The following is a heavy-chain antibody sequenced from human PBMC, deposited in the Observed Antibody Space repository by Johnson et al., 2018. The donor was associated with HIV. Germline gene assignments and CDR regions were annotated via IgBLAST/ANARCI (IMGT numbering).Heavy chain of an antibody. CDR2: ISYDGSNK. V-gene: IGHV3-30-3*01. Sequence: QVQLVESGGGVVQPGRSLRLSCAASGFTFSSYAMHWVRQAPGKGLEWVAVISYDGSNKYYADSVKGRFTISRDTSKNTLYLQMNSLRAEDTAVYYCARDRGNYYDSSGYYGLGAFDIWGQGTMVTVSS. J-gene: IGHJ3*02. D-gene: IGHD3-22*01. CDR3: ARDRGNYYDSSGYYGLGAFDI. CDR1: GFTFSSYA.